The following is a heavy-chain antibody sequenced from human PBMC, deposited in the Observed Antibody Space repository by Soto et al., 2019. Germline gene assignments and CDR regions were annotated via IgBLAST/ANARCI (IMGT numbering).Heavy chain of an antibody. CDR2: ISYDGSNK. CDR3: ARSVVAAASDYYFDY. J-gene: IGHJ4*02. D-gene: IGHD2-15*01. Sequence: QVQLVESGGGVVQPGRSLRLSCAASGFTFSSYAMRWVRQAPGKGLEWVAVISYDGSNKYYADSVKGRFTISRDNSKNTLYLQMNSLRAEDTAVYYCARSVVAAASDYYFDYWGQGTLVTVSS. CDR1: GFTFSSYA. V-gene: IGHV3-30-3*01.